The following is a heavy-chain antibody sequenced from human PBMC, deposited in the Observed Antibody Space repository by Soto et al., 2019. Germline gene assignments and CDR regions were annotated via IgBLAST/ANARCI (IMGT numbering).Heavy chain of an antibody. CDR1: GYTFSNFW. CDR2: IYPGDHET. CDR3: ARSPRSSPYFDY. Sequence: GESLKISCQSSGYTFSNFWIGWVRQLPGKGLEWMGIIYPGDHETRYSPSFHGKVTISADRSINTAYLQWNSLEATDTAFYFCARSPRSSPYFDYWGQGALVTVSS. V-gene: IGHV5-51*01. J-gene: IGHJ4*02. D-gene: IGHD6-13*01.